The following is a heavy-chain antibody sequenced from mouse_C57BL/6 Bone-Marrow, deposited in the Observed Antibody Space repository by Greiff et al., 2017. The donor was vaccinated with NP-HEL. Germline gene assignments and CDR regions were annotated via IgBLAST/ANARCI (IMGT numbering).Heavy chain of an antibody. CDR1: GYSITSGYY. J-gene: IGHJ3*01. CDR2: ISYDGSN. CDR3: AREGGYYGSPFAY. V-gene: IGHV3-6*01. D-gene: IGHD1-1*01. Sequence: DVQLQESGPGLVKPSQSLSLTCSVTGYSITSGYYWNWIRQFPGNTLEWMGYISYDGSNNYNPSPKNRISITRDTSKNQFFLKLNSVTTEDTATYYCAREGGYYGSPFAYWGQGTLVTVSA.